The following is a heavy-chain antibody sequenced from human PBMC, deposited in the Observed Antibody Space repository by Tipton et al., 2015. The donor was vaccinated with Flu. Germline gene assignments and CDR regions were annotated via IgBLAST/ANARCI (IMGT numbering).Heavy chain of an antibody. V-gene: IGHV4-34*01. D-gene: IGHD2-2*01. CDR3: ARGRTSRGVPAAMGYFDL. J-gene: IGHJ2*01. Sequence: TLSLTCAVYGGSFSGYYWSWIRQPPGKGLEWIGEINHSGSTNYNPSLKSRVTISVDTSKNQFSLKLSSVTAADTAVYYCARGRTSRGVPAAMGYFDLWGRGTLVTVSS. CDR2: INHSGST. CDR1: GGSFSGYY.